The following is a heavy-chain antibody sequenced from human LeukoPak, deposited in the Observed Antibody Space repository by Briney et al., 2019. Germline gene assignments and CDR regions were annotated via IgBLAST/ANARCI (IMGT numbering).Heavy chain of an antibody. V-gene: IGHV4-59*02. J-gene: IGHJ2*01. CDR1: GSSVSTFY. CDR3: ARGSTDVYWYLDV. D-gene: IGHD1-26*01. Sequence: SETLSLTCIVSGSSVSTFYWSWLRQSPGTGLEWIGFVHDTGSTAYNPSLKSRVTISLGTSKNQLSLMLTSVTAADTAMYYCARGSTDVYWYLDVWGRGTLVTVSS. CDR2: VHDTGST.